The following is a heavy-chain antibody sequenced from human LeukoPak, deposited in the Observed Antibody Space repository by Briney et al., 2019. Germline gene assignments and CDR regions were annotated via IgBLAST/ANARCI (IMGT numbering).Heavy chain of an antibody. Sequence: TSETLSLTCTVSGGSISGGGYYWSWIRQHPGKGLEWIGYIYYSGSTYYNPSLKSRVTISVDTSKNQFSLKLSSVTAADTAVYYCARGVEWLSSYYYYYMDVWGKGTTVTVSS. V-gene: IGHV4-31*03. J-gene: IGHJ6*03. CDR3: ARGVEWLSSYYYYYMDV. CDR2: IYYSGST. D-gene: IGHD3-3*01. CDR1: GGSISGGGYY.